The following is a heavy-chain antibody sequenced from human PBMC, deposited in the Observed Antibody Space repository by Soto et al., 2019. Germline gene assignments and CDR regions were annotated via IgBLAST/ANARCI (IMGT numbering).Heavy chain of an antibody. J-gene: IGHJ6*02. D-gene: IGHD3-10*01. V-gene: IGHV4-31*03. CDR1: GGSISSGGYY. Sequence: QVQLQESGPGLVKPSQTLSLTCTVSGGSISSGGYYWSWIRQHPGKGLEWIGYIYYSGSTYYNPYLESRVTISVDPSKNQFSLKLSSVTAADTAVYYCARASPYYGSPHGMDVWGQGTTVTVSS. CDR3: ARASPYYGSPHGMDV. CDR2: IYYSGST.